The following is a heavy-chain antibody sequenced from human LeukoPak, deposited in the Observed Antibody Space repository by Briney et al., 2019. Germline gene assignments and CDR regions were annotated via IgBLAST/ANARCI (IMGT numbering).Heavy chain of an antibody. V-gene: IGHV4-59*01. Sequence: SETLSLTCTVSGGSITNYYWNWIRQPPGKGLEWIGYIYHTGIINYNPSLKSRVTMSVATSKNQFSLKLTSVTAADTAVYYCARYLGYCSGGFCYSFDYWGQGALVTVSS. D-gene: IGHD2-15*01. J-gene: IGHJ4*02. CDR3: ARYLGYCSGGFCYSFDY. CDR1: GGSITNYY. CDR2: IYHTGII.